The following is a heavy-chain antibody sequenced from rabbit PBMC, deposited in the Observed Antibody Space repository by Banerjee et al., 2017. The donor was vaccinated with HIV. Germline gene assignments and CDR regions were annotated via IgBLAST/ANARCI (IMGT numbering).Heavy chain of an antibody. CDR3: ARDRYYASKDAGYLFNL. D-gene: IGHD4-2*01. J-gene: IGHJ4*01. V-gene: IGHV1S43*01. CDR1: GFSFSNSYY. CDR2: IYAGSSGST. Sequence: QQQLEESGGGLVKPEGSLTLTCTASGFSFSNSYYMCWVRQAPGKGLEWIACIYAGSSGSTLYASWVNGRFTITRSTSLNTVTLKMTSLTAADTATYFCARDRYYASKDAGYLFNLWGPGTLVTVS.